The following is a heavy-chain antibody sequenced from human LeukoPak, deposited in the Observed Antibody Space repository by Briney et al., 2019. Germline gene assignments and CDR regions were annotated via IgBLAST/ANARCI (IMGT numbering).Heavy chain of an antibody. V-gene: IGHV3-23*01. J-gene: IGHJ2*01. CDR1: GFTFSSYA. Sequence: GGSLRLSCAASGFTFSSYAMTWVRQAPGKGLEWVSAISGSGGSTYYADSVKSRFTISRDNSKNTLYLQMNSLRAEDTAIYYCAKDRTVGASYWYFDLWGRGTLVTVSS. CDR2: ISGSGGST. CDR3: AKDRTVGASYWYFDL. D-gene: IGHD1-26*01.